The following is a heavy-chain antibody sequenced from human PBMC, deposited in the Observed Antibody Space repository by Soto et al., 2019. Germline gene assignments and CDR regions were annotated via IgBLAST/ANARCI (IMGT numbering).Heavy chain of an antibody. CDR3: ASHGLSGDFWSGYDYYYYGMDV. D-gene: IGHD3-3*01. V-gene: IGHV5-51*01. CDR2: IYPSDSDT. Sequence: PGESLKISCQGSGYSFSTYWIGWVRQVPGKGLEWMGIIYPSDSDTRYSPSFQGQVTISADKSIATAYLQWSSLKASDTAMYYCASHGLSGDFWSGYDYYYYGMDVWGQGTTVTVS. J-gene: IGHJ6*02. CDR1: GYSFSTYW.